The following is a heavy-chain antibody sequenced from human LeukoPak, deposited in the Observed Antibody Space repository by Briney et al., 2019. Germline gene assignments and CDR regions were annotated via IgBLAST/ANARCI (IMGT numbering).Heavy chain of an antibody. D-gene: IGHD3-22*01. J-gene: IGHJ6*02. CDR2: MYASGTT. CDR1: GGSISDHY. Sequence: SETLSLTCTVSGGSISDHYLSWIRQPAGKGLEWIGRMYASGTTNYNPSLRSRVTMSMDTSNNQFSLRLRSVTAADTAVYYCARENYYDSSGYSEGMDVWGQGTTVTVS. CDR3: ARENYYDSSGYSEGMDV. V-gene: IGHV4-4*07.